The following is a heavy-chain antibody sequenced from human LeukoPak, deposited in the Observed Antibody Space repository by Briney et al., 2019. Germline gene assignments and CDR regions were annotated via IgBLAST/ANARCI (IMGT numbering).Heavy chain of an antibody. V-gene: IGHV1-69*05. Sequence: PQASVKVSCKASGGTFSSYAISWVRQVPGQGLEWMGGIIPIFGTANYAQKLQGRVTMTTDTSTSTAYMELRSLRSDDTAVYYCARAWVIRNHFDYWGQGTLVTVSS. CDR2: IIPIFGTA. D-gene: IGHD3-22*01. CDR1: GGTFSSYA. CDR3: ARAWVIRNHFDY. J-gene: IGHJ4*02.